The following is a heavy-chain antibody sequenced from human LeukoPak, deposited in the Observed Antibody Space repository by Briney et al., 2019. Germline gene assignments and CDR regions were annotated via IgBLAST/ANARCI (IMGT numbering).Heavy chain of an antibody. Sequence: SVKVSCKASGGTFSSYAISWVRQAPGQGLEWMGRIIPIFGTANYAQEFQGRVTITTDESTSTAYMELSSLRSEDTAVYYCASQRFVVVPAATNAFDIWGQGTMVTVSS. J-gene: IGHJ3*02. V-gene: IGHV1-69*05. CDR2: IIPIFGTA. CDR3: ASQRFVVVPAATNAFDI. D-gene: IGHD2-2*01. CDR1: GGTFSSYA.